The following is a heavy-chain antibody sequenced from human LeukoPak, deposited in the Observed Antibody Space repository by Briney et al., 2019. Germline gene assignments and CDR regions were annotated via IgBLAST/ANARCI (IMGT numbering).Heavy chain of an antibody. Sequence: SETLSLTCSVSGGSIGSSSYCWGWIRQPPGKGLEWIGTICYSGSTYYNPSLKSRVTISVDTSKNQFSLKLSSVTAADTAVYYCARLMTTVTTLVVGLDYWGQGTLVTVSS. CDR2: ICYSGST. CDR3: ARLMTTVTTLVVGLDY. J-gene: IGHJ4*02. D-gene: IGHD4-17*01. CDR1: GGSIGSSSYC. V-gene: IGHV4-39*01.